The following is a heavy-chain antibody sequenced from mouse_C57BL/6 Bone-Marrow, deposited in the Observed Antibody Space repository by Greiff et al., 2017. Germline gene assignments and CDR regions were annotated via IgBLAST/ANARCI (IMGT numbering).Heavy chain of an antibody. J-gene: IGHJ2*01. D-gene: IGHD1-1*01. V-gene: IGHV5-17*01. CDR3: ARNYYGSSWDY. Sequence: EVHLVESGGGLVKPGGSLKLSCAASGFTFSDYGMHWVRQAPEKGLAWVAYISSGSSTLYYADTVKGRFTISRDNAKNTLFLQMTSLRSEDTAMYYCARNYYGSSWDYWGQGTTLTVSS. CDR2: ISSGSSTL. CDR1: GFTFSDYG.